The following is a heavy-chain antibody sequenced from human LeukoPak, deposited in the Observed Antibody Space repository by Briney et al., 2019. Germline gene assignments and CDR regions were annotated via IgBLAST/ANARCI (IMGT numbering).Heavy chain of an antibody. CDR3: AKASLPYSSSWSGAEYFQH. J-gene: IGHJ1*01. V-gene: IGHV3-23*01. CDR1: GFIFRSYA. D-gene: IGHD6-13*01. Sequence: GASLRLSCAASGFIFRSYAMDWVRQAPGKGLEWVSSISGSGSSTFYADSVKGRFTISRDNSKNTLYLQMNSLRAEDTAVYYCAKASLPYSSSWSGAEYFQHWGQGTLVTVSS. CDR2: ISGSGSST.